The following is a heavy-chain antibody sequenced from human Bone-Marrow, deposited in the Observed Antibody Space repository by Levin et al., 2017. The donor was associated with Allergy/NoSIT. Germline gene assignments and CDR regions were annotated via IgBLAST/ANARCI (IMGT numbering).Heavy chain of an antibody. V-gene: IGHV3-9*01. D-gene: IGHD3-16*01. CDR2: ISWNSDSI. CDR3: VRRAEHGGFDY. CDR1: GFNFGDSA. J-gene: IGHJ4*02. Sequence: LSLTCAVSGFNFGDSAMHWVRQAPGKGREWISGISWNSDSIGYVDSVKGRFVISRDNARNSLHLQMNSLRREDTAFYFCVRRAEHGGFDYWGQGTLVIVSS.